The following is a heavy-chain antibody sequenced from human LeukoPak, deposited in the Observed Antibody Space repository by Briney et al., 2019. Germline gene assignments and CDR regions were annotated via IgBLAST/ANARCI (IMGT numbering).Heavy chain of an antibody. CDR2: IKSKTDGGTT. Sequence: GGSLRLSCAASGFTFSNAWMSWVRQAPGKGLEWAGRIKSKTDGGTTDYAAPVKGRFTISRDDSKNTLYLQMNSLKTEDTAVYYCTTDRGFGELSGGAFDIWGQGTMVTVSS. J-gene: IGHJ3*02. V-gene: IGHV3-15*01. CDR3: TTDRGFGELSGGAFDI. D-gene: IGHD3-10*01. CDR1: GFTFSNAW.